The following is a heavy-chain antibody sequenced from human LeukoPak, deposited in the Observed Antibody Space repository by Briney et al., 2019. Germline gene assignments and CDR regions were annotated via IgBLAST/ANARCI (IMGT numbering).Heavy chain of an antibody. CDR3: ARHSYYDFWSGYPRLPAVRNNWFDP. CDR2: IYTSGST. V-gene: IGHV4-4*09. J-gene: IGHJ5*02. D-gene: IGHD3-3*01. CDR1: GGSISSYY. Sequence: TSETLSLTCTVSGGSISSYYWSWVRQPPGKGLEWIGYIYTSGSTNYNPSLKSRVTISVDTSNNHFSLKLSSVTSADTAVYYCARHSYYDFWSGYPRLPAVRNNWFDPWGQGTLVTVSS.